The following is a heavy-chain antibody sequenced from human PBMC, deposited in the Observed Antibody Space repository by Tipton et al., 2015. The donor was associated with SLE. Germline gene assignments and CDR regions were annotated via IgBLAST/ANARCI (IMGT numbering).Heavy chain of an antibody. CDR2: ISGYNGNT. Sequence: QSGAEVKKPGASVKVSCKASGYTFTSYGISWVRQAPGQGLEWMGWISGYNGNTNYAQKLQGRVTMTTDTSTSTAYMELRSLRSDDTAVYYCARALGEAYYYYYMDVWGKGTSVTVSS. CDR3: ARALGEAYYYYYMDV. CDR1: GYTFTSYG. V-gene: IGHV1-18*01. J-gene: IGHJ6*03.